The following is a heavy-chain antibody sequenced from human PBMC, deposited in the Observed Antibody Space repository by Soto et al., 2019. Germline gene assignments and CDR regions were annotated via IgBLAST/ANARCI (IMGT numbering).Heavy chain of an antibody. J-gene: IGHJ4*02. V-gene: IGHV1-69*06. CDR3: ARDRRGYYFDY. CDR2: IIPIFGTA. D-gene: IGHD3-10*01. CDR1: GGTFSSYA. Sequence: SVKVSCKASGGTFSSYAISWVRQAPGQGLEWMGGIIPIFGTANYAQKFQGRVTITADKSTSTAYMDLSSLRSEDTAVYYCARDRRGYYFDYWGQGTMVTVYS.